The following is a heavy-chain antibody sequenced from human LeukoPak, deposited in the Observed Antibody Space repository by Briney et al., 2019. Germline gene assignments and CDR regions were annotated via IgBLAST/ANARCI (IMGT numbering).Heavy chain of an antibody. CDR3: ARDSVDVDAFDI. D-gene: IGHD5/OR15-5a*01. CDR2: INHSGST. Sequence: SETLSLTCAVYGGSFSGYYWSWIRQPPGKGLEWIGEINHSGSTNYNPSLKSRVTISVDTSKNQFSLKLSSVTAADTAVYYCARDSVDVDAFDIWGQGTMVTVSS. J-gene: IGHJ3*02. V-gene: IGHV4-34*01. CDR1: GGSFSGYY.